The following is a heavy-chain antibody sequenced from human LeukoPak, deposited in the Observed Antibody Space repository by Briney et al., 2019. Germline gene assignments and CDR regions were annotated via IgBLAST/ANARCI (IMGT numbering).Heavy chain of an antibody. CDR3: VRGGTICSGGDCYLNWLDP. CDR2: INPNSGGT. V-gene: IGHV1-2*02. J-gene: IGHJ5*02. D-gene: IGHD2-21*02. CDR1: GYTFSGYY. Sequence: GASVKVSRKASGYTFSGYYIHWVRQAPGQGLEWMGWINPNSGGTNYAQKFQGRVTMTRDTSISTAYMDLSSLTSDDTSVFYCVRGGTICSGGDCYLNWLDPWGQGTLVTVSS.